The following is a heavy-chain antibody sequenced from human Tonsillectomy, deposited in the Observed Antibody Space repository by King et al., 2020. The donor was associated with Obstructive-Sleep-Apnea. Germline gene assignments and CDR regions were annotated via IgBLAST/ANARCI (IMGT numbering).Heavy chain of an antibody. CDR3: TWMTTVTTIDF. Sequence: VQLVESGGGLVEPGGSLRVSCAVSGITFRDAWMSGVRQAPGKGLEWVGRIKSQGGGGTTDYAAPVKGRFIISRDDSKNTLYLQMNSLKIEDTAVYYCTWMTTVTTIDFWGQGTQVTVSS. D-gene: IGHD4-17*01. CDR1: GITFRDAW. J-gene: IGHJ4*02. V-gene: IGHV3-15*01. CDR2: IKSQGGGGTT.